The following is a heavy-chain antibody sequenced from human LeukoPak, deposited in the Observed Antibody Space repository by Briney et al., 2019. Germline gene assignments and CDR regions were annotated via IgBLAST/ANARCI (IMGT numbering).Heavy chain of an antibody. CDR1: GYTFTSYG. J-gene: IGHJ4*02. V-gene: IGHV1-18*01. Sequence: GASVKVSCKASGYTFTSYGISWVRQAPGQGLAWMGWISGYNGNTNYAQKLQGGVTMTTDTSRNTVYMEVRSLRSDDTAVYYCARDLPNGGLSYVYVYWGQGTLVTVSS. CDR3: ARDLPNGGLSYVYVY. CDR2: ISGYNGNT. D-gene: IGHD5-12*01.